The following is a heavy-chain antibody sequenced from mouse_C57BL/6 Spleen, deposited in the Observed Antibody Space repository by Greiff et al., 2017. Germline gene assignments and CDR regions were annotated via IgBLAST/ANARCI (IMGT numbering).Heavy chain of an antibody. D-gene: IGHD1-2*01. J-gene: IGHJ1*03. CDR3: ARLDTTAYFDV. CDR2: IHPNSGST. V-gene: IGHV1-64*01. Sequence: VKLQQPGAELVKPGASVKLSCKASGYTFTSYWMHWVKQRPGQGLEWIGMIHPNSGSTNYNEKFKSKATLTVDKSSSTAYMQLSSLTSEDSAVYYCARLDTTAYFDVWGTGTTVTVSS. CDR1: GYTFTSYW.